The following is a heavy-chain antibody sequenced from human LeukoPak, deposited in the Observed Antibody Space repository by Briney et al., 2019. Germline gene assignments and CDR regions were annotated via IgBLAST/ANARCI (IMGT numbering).Heavy chain of an antibody. CDR2: ISYSGST. CDR1: GDSISSYY. D-gene: IGHD6-13*01. CDR3: ASLAAAGTGGY. V-gene: IGHV4-59*01. J-gene: IGHJ4*02. Sequence: SETLSPTCTVSGDSISSYYWSWIRQPSGKGLEWIGYISYSGSTNYNPSLKSRVTISVDTSKNQFSLKLSSVTAADTAVYYCASLAAAGTGGYWGQGTLVTVSS.